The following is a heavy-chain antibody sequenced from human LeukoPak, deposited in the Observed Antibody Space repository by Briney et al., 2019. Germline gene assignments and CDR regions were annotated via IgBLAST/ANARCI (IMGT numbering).Heavy chain of an antibody. V-gene: IGHV3-23*01. Sequence: GGSLRLSCAASGFTFSSYAMSWVRQAPGKGLEWVSAISGSGGSTYYADSVKGRFTISRDNSKNTLYLQMNSLRAEDTAVYYCAKRGTGGRWLQLIDYWGQGTLVTVSS. D-gene: IGHD5-24*01. CDR1: GFTFSSYA. J-gene: IGHJ4*02. CDR3: AKRGTGGRWLQLIDY. CDR2: ISGSGGST.